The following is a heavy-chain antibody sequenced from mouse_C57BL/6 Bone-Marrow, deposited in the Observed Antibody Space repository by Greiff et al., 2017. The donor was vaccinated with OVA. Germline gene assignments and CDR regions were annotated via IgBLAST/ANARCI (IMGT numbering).Heavy chain of an antibody. CDR3: ATSTVAHYWYVEV. D-gene: IGHD1-1*01. CDR2: IYIGNGYT. J-gene: IGHJ1*03. V-gene: IGHV1-58*01. CDR1: GYTFTSYG. Sequence: VQLQQSGAELVRPGSSVKMSCKTSGYTFTSYGINWVKQRPGQGLEWIGYIYIGNGYTEYTEKFKGKATLTSDTSSSTAYLQLSSLTSEDSAIYVGATSTVAHYWYVEVWGTGTTVTVAA.